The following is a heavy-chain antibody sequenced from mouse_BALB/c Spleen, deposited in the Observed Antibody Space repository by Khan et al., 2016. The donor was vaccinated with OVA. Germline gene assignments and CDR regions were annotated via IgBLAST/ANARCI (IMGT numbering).Heavy chain of an antibody. Sequence: QIQLVQSGPELKKPGETVRISCKASGYTFTTAGIQWVQKMPGKGLKWIGWINTHSGAPKYAEDFKGRFAFSLEISVNTAYLQITNLKNEDTATXDCARGGAAYYRIDGGDMEYWGQGTSVTVSS. J-gene: IGHJ4*01. CDR1: GYTFTTAG. CDR3: ARGGAAYYRIDGGDMEY. D-gene: IGHD2-12*01. V-gene: IGHV9-4*02. CDR2: INTHSGAP.